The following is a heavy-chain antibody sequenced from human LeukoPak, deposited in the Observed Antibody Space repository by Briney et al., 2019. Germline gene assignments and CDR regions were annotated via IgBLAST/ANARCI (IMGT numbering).Heavy chain of an antibody. V-gene: IGHV4-4*07. D-gene: IGHD1-26*01. CDR1: GGSISSYY. J-gene: IGHJ4*02. CDR3: ARDKGSYSEGHYYFDY. CDR2: IYTSGST. Sequence: SETLSLTCTVSGGSISSYYWSWIRQPAGKGLEWIGRIYTSGSTNYNPSLKSRVTMSVGTSKNQFSLKLSSVTAADTAVYYCARDKGSYSEGHYYFDYWGQGTLVTVSS.